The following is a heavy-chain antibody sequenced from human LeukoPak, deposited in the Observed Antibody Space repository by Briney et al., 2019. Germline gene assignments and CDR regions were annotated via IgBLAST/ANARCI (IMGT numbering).Heavy chain of an antibody. V-gene: IGHV4-4*07. CDR3: ARHDIVVVPAADGDAFDI. CDR1: GGSISSYY. J-gene: IGHJ3*02. Sequence: SETLSLTCTVSGGSISSYYWSWIRQPAGKGLEWIGRIYTSGSTNYNPSLKSRVTMSVDTSKNQFSLKLSSVTAADTAVYYCARHDIVVVPAADGDAFDIWGQGTMVTVSS. D-gene: IGHD2-2*01. CDR2: IYTSGST.